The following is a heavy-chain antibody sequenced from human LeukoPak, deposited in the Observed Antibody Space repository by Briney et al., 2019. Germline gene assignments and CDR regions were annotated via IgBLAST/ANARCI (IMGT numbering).Heavy chain of an antibody. CDR1: AFTLTGVG. V-gene: IGHV3-23*01. D-gene: IGHD3-3*01. CDR2: IGGDGRDI. J-gene: IGHJ3*01. Sequence: VGSLRHSRAPSAFTLTGVGVSSVGRSPGPRGECVSGIGGDGRDIFYADAVKGRFTISRDNSKNTLYLQMNSLRDEDTALYYCAIHGGGTIRIEAFDVWGQGTMVTISS. CDR3: AIHGGGTIRIEAFDV.